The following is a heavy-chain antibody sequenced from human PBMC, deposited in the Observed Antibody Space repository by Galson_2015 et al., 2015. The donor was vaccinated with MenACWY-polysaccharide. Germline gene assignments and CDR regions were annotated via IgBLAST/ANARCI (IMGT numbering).Heavy chain of an antibody. Sequence: SVKVSCKASGYTFTSYDINWVRQATGQGLEWMGWMNPNSGNTGYAQKFQGRVTMARNTSISTAYMELSSLRSEDTAVYYCARGSTVSWTVAGTLNWFDPWGQGTLVTVSS. CDR3: ARGSTVSWTVAGTLNWFDP. D-gene: IGHD6-19*01. V-gene: IGHV1-8*01. CDR2: MNPNSGNT. J-gene: IGHJ5*02. CDR1: GYTFTSYD.